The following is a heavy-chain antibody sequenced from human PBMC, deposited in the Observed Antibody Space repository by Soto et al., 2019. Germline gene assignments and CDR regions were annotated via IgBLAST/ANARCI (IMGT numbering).Heavy chain of an antibody. CDR2: IIPIFGTA. J-gene: IGHJ4*02. Sequence: AASVKVSCKASGGTFSSYAISWVRQAPGQGLEWMGGIIPIFGTANYAQKFQGRVTITADESTSTAYMELSSLRSEDTAVYYCARALRFLEWFPFDYWGQGTLVTVSS. CDR1: GGTFSSYA. CDR3: ARALRFLEWFPFDY. V-gene: IGHV1-69*13. D-gene: IGHD3-3*01.